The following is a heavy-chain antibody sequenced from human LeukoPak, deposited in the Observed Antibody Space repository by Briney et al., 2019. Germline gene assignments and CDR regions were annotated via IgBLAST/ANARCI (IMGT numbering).Heavy chain of an antibody. CDR2: IYYSGST. V-gene: IGHV4-61*08. Sequence: SETLSLTCTVSGGSISSGGYYWSWIRQPPGKGLEWIGYIYYSGSTDYSPSLKSRVTISVDTSKNQFSLKLTSVTAADTAVYYCARVKADYYGSGRNSFDYWGQGTLVTVSS. J-gene: IGHJ4*02. D-gene: IGHD3-10*01. CDR1: GGSISSGGYY. CDR3: ARVKADYYGSGRNSFDY.